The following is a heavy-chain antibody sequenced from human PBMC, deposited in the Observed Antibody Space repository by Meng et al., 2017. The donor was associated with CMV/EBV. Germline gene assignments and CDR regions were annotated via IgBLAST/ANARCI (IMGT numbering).Heavy chain of an antibody. D-gene: IGHD2-2*01. CDR2: ISSSSSYI. Sequence: GESLKISCAASGFTFSSYGMNWVRQAPGKGLEWVSSISSSSSYIYYADSVKGRFTISRDNAKNSLYLQMNSLRAEDTAVYYCARSTKVVVPAAIHYYYGMDVWGQGTTVTVSS. CDR1: GFTFSSYG. J-gene: IGHJ6*02. V-gene: IGHV3-21*01. CDR3: ARSTKVVVPAAIHYYYGMDV.